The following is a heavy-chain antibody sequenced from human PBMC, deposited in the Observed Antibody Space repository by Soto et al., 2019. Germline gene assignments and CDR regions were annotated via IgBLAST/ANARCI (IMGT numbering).Heavy chain of an antibody. D-gene: IGHD1-26*01. CDR3: ARDRGSYALDY. Sequence: QVQLVQSGAEVKKPGASVKVSCKASGYTFTSYGISWVRQAPGQGLEWMGWISANNGNTNYAQKLQGRVTMTSDTSTSTADMELRSLRSDDTAVYYCARDRGSYALDYWGQGTLVTVSS. CDR1: GYTFTSYG. J-gene: IGHJ4*02. V-gene: IGHV1-18*01. CDR2: ISANNGNT.